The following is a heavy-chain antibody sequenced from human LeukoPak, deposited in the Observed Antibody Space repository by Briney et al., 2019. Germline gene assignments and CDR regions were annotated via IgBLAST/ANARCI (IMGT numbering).Heavy chain of an antibody. CDR2: IYYSGST. V-gene: IGHV4-59*08. Sequence: SETLSLTCTVSGVSISSYYWSWIRQPPGKGLEWIGYIYYSGSTNYNPSLKSRVTISVDTSNNQFSLKLSSVTAADTAVYYCARRRADYGYSSSWYVEYYFDYWGQGTLVTVSS. D-gene: IGHD6-13*01. CDR1: GVSISSYY. CDR3: ARRRADYGYSSSWYVEYYFDY. J-gene: IGHJ4*02.